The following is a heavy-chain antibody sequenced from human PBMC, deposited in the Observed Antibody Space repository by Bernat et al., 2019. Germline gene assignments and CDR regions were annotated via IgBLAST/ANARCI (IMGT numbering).Heavy chain of an antibody. J-gene: IGHJ3*02. CDR1: GFTFSTYW. Sequence: EVQLVESGGGLVQPGGSVRLSCAASGFTFSTYWMTWVRQAPGKGLEWVASIRQDGSEKHYVDSVKGRFTISRDNATNSLYVEMSSLRSEDTAVYYCARDPKDDYGDYFGDFDIWGQGTLVTVSS. D-gene: IGHD4-17*01. CDR3: ARDPKDDYGDYFGDFDI. CDR2: IRQDGSEK. V-gene: IGHV3-7*03.